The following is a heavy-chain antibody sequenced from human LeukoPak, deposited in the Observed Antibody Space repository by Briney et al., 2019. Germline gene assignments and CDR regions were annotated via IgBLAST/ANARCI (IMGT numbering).Heavy chain of an antibody. V-gene: IGHV4-34*01. D-gene: IGHD6-13*01. CDR1: GGSFSGYY. Sequence: PSETLSLTCAVYGGSFSGYYWSWIRQPPGKGLEWIGEINHSGSTNYNPSLKSRVTISVDTSKNQFSLKLSSVTAADTAVYYCARGPSPGIAAAGTPPGYWGQGTLVTVSS. J-gene: IGHJ4*02. CDR3: ARGPSPGIAAAGTPPGY. CDR2: INHSGST.